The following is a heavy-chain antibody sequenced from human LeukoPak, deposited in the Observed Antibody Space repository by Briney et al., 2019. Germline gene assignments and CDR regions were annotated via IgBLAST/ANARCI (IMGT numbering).Heavy chain of an antibody. CDR3: ALDPGTYYYGMDV. V-gene: IGHV3-23*01. CDR1: GFTFSSYA. J-gene: IGHJ6*02. CDR2: ISGSGGST. Sequence: GGSLRLSCAASGFTFSSYAMSWVRQAPGKGLEWVSAISGSGGSTYYADSVKGRFTISRDNSKNTLYLQMNSLRAEDAAVYYCALDPGTYYYGMDVWGQGTTVTVSS.